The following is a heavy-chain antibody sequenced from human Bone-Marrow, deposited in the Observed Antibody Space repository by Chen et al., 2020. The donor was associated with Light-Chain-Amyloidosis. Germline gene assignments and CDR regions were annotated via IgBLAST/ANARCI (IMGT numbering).Heavy chain of an antibody. CDR1: GISFTSYG. CDR2: VSSSSTYI. D-gene: IGHD2-15*01. V-gene: IGHV3-21*01. J-gene: IGHJ3*02. CDR3: ARDGDTGGAFDI. Sequence: EVHLVESGGGLVNPGGSLSLSCVASGISFTSYGMNWVRQAPGKGLEWVSSVSSSSTYIFYADSVRGRFTISKDNTQRSVSLQMNSLRAEDSGTYYCARDGDTGGAFDIWGQGAVVTVSS.